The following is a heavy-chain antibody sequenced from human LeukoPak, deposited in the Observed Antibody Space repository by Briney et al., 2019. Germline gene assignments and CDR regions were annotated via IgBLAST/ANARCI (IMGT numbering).Heavy chain of an antibody. D-gene: IGHD2-21*02. CDR3: AHSKSYCGGDCYTPIDY. CDR1: GFSLSTSGVG. J-gene: IGHJ4*02. CDR2: IYWDDGK. Sequence: SGPTLVKPTQTLTLTCTFSGFSLSTSGVGEGWIRQPPGKALEWLALIYWDDGKRYSPSLKSRLTITKDTSKNQVVLTMTNMDPVDTATYYCAHSKSYCGGDCYTPIDYWGQGTLVTVSS. V-gene: IGHV2-5*02.